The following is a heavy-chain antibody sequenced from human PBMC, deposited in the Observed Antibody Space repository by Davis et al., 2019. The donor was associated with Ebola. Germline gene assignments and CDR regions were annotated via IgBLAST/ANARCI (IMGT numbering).Heavy chain of an antibody. CDR3: ARVAVGGTLGWFDP. CDR1: DNTFTNYW. D-gene: IGHD1-26*01. CDR2: IYTGDFDT. V-gene: IGHV5-51*01. J-gene: IGHJ5*02. Sequence: GESLKISCKGSDNTFTNYWIGWVRQMPGKGLEWMGIIYTGDFDTRYSPSFRGQVTISADKSTGTAYLQWGRLKASDTAMYYCARVAVGGTLGWFDPWGQGTLVTVSS.